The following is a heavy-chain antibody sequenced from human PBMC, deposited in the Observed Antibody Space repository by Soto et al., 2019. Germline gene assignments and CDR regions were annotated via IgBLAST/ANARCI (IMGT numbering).Heavy chain of an antibody. D-gene: IGHD3-3*01. CDR3: AREDPWSANADDMDV. J-gene: IGHJ6*02. Sequence: PGGSLRLSCVASGFTFSSYNLNWVRQAPGKGLEWVSYISSSSGTIYYADSVKGRFTISRDNAENSLYLQMNSLRDDDTAVYYCAREDPWSANADDMDVWGQGTTVTVSS. CDR1: GFTFSSYN. V-gene: IGHV3-48*02. CDR2: ISSSSGTI.